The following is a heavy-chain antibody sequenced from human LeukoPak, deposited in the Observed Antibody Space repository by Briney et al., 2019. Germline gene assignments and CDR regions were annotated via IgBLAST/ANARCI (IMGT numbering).Heavy chain of an antibody. V-gene: IGHV3-74*01. CDR2: INSDGSST. J-gene: IGHJ4*02. CDR1: GFTFSSYW. CDR3: ARAPYGITPLGY. D-gene: IGHD3-10*01. Sequence: PGGSLRLSCAASGFTFSSYWMHWVRQAPGKGLVGVSRINSDGSSTSYADSVKGRFTISRDNAKNTLYLQMNSLRAEDTAVYYCARAPYGITPLGYWGQGTLVTVSS.